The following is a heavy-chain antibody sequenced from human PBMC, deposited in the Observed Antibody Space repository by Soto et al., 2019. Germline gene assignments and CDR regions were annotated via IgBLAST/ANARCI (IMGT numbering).Heavy chain of an antibody. V-gene: IGHV4-34*01. Sequence: PSDTLSLTCAVQRGSFNAYSWTWIRQPPGKGLEWIGEIDHSGSTTYNPSLKSRIIMSVDTSKNQFSLNVSSMTAADTAVYYCARGLIFSVMDVGGQGTPFPVSS. CDR2: IDHSGST. CDR1: RGSFNAYS. CDR3: ARGLIFSVMDV. J-gene: IGHJ6*02. D-gene: IGHD2-21*02.